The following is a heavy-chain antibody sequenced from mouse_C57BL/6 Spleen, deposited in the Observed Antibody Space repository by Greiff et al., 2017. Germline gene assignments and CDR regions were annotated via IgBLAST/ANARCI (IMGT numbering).Heavy chain of an antibody. Sequence: VQLQQPGAELVKPGASVKMSCKASGYTFTSYWITWVKQRPGQGLEWIGDIYPGSGSTNYNEKFKSKATLTVDTSSSTAYMQLSSLTSEDSAVYYCARWDDGYLGWYFDVWGTGTTVTVSS. CDR1: GYTFTSYW. V-gene: IGHV1-55*01. CDR2: IYPGSGST. D-gene: IGHD2-3*01. CDR3: ARWDDGYLGWYFDV. J-gene: IGHJ1*03.